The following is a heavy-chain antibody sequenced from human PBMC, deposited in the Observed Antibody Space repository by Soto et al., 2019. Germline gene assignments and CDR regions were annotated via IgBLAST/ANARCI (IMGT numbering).Heavy chain of an antibody. V-gene: IGHV4-34*01. Sequence: SETLSLTCAVYGGSFSGYYWSWIRHPPGKGLEWIGEINHSGSTNYNPSLKSRVTISVDTSKNQFSLKLSSVTAADTAVYYCARGGLIAAAGIPHYYYYGMDVWGQGTTVTVSS. CDR3: ARGGLIAAAGIPHYYYYGMDV. J-gene: IGHJ6*02. D-gene: IGHD6-13*01. CDR2: INHSGST. CDR1: GGSFSGYY.